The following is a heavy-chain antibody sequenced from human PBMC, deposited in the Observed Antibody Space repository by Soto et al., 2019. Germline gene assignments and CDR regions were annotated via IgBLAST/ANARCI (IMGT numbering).Heavy chain of an antibody. J-gene: IGHJ3*02. CDR2: IYTGST. Sequence: QVQLQESGPGLVKPSETLSLTCTVSGGSISSYYWNWIRQPPGKGLEWIGYIYTGSTNYTPSLKSRVTISVDTSKNHFSLKLSSVTAADTAVYYCARNHAFDIWGQGTMVTVSS. CDR1: GGSISSYY. V-gene: IGHV4-59*01. CDR3: ARNHAFDI.